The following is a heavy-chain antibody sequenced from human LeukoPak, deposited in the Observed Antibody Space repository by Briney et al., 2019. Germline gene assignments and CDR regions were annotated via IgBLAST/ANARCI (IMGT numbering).Heavy chain of an antibody. CDR2: IYYSGST. J-gene: IGHJ4*02. Sequence: SETLSLTCTVSGGSISSSSYYWGWIRQPPGKGLEWIGSIYYSGSTYYNPSLKSRVTISVDTSKNQFSLKLSSVTAADTAVYYWASSAPSPVSVILFDCWGQGTLVTVSS. CDR1: GGSISSSSYY. D-gene: IGHD3-16*02. CDR3: ASSAPSPVSVILFDC. V-gene: IGHV4-39*01.